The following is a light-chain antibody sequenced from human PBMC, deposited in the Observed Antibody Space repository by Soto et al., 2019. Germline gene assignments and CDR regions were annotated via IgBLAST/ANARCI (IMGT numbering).Light chain of an antibody. V-gene: IGKV3-15*01. Sequence: EIVMTQSPATPSLSPGEKATPSCRASQSVSSNLAWYQQKPGQAPRLLIYGASTRATGIPARFSGSGSGTEFTLTISSLQSEDFAVYYCQQYNNWWTFGQGTKVDIK. CDR3: QQYNNWWT. J-gene: IGKJ1*01. CDR1: QSVSSN. CDR2: GAS.